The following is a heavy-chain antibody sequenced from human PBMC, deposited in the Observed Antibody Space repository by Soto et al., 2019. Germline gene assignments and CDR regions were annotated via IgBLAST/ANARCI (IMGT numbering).Heavy chain of an antibody. J-gene: IGHJ6*03. CDR2: ISYDGSNK. CDR1: GFTFSSYG. V-gene: IGHV3-30*18. Sequence: GGSLRLSCAASGFTFSSYGMHWVRQAPGKGLEWVAVISYDGSNKYYADSVKGRFTIARDNSKNTLYLQMNSLRAEDTAVYYCANRGQLWSQYHYYYLSLDVWGKGTTVTVFS. CDR3: ANRGQLWSQYHYYYLSLDV. D-gene: IGHD5-18*01.